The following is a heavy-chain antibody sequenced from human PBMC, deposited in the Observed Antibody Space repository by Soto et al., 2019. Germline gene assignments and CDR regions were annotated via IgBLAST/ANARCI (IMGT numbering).Heavy chain of an antibody. V-gene: IGHV1-58*01. D-gene: IGHD5-12*01. J-gene: IGHJ6*02. CDR1: GFTFTSSA. Sequence: QMQLVQSGPEVKKPGTSVKVSCKASGFTFTSSAVQWVRQARGQRLEWIGWIVVGSGNTNYAQKFQERVTITRDMSTSTAYMELSSLRSEDTAVYYCAADSIGDGYPPAYYFGMDVWGQGTTVTVSS. CDR3: AADSIGDGYPPAYYFGMDV. CDR2: IVVGSGNT.